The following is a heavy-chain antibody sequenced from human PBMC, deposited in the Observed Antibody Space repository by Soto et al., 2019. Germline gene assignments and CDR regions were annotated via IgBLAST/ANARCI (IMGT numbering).Heavy chain of an antibody. Sequence: PSDTLSLTCIVSGGSFSSADYYWTWIRQPPGKGLEVIGDIYYSGSTYYNPSLRSRLTISLDKSKMQFSLKLSSVTAADTAVYYCVSAYDGHPHFDXWGQVTLVTVSX. J-gene: IGHJ4*02. V-gene: IGHV4-30-4*02. CDR1: GGSFSSADYY. CDR3: VSAYDGHPHFDX. D-gene: IGHD3-3*01. CDR2: IYYSGST.